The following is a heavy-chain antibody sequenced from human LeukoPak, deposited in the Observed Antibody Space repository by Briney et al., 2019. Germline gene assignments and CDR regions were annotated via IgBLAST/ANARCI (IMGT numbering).Heavy chain of an antibody. V-gene: IGHV3-30*04. Sequence: GSLRLSCAASGFTFSSYAMHWVRQAPGKGLEWVAVISYDGSNKYYADSVKGRFTISRDNAKNSLYLQMNSLRAEDTAVYYCARGSTYQWELDFDYWGQGTLVTVSS. CDR2: ISYDGSNK. CDR1: GFTFSSYA. CDR3: ARGSTYQWELDFDY. D-gene: IGHD1-26*01. J-gene: IGHJ4*02.